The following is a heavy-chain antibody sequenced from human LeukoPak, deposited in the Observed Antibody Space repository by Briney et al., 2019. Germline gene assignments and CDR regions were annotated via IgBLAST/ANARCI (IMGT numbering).Heavy chain of an antibody. D-gene: IGHD3-10*01. J-gene: IGHJ4*02. Sequence: SETLSLTCTVSGGSISSSSYYWGWIRQPPGKGLEWIGSIYYSGSTYYNPSLKSRVTISVDTSKNQFSLKLSSVTAADTAVYYCARQSGGSGSYCNAWGQGTLVTVSS. CDR2: IYYSGST. CDR3: ARQSGGSGSYCNA. V-gene: IGHV4-39*01. CDR1: GGSISSSSYY.